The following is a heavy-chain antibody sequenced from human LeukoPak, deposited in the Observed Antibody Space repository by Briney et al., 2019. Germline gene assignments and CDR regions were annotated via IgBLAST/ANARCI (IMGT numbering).Heavy chain of an antibody. CDR3: AKQSTARSLGE. D-gene: IGHD6-6*01. CDR2: VSGSGADT. Sequence: GGSLRLSCVASGFPFTFAMSWVRRAPGKGLEWVSTVSGSGADTYYSDSVRGRFTISRDNSRNMLFLQMNSLRTEDTAVYYCAKQSTARSLGEGGQGTMVTVSS. CDR1: GFPFTFA. V-gene: IGHV3-23*01. J-gene: IGHJ4*02.